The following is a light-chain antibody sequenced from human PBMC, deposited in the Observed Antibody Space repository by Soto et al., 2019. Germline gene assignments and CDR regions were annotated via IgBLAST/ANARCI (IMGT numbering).Light chain of an antibody. CDR3: QQYNSWPLT. J-gene: IGKJ4*01. CDR1: QSVYSN. Sequence: EIVMTQSPATLSVSPGERATLSCRASQSVYSNLAWYQQKPGQAPRLLIYGASTRATGIPARFRGSGSGTEFTLTISSLQSEDFAVYYCQQYNSWPLTFGGGTKVEIK. CDR2: GAS. V-gene: IGKV3-15*01.